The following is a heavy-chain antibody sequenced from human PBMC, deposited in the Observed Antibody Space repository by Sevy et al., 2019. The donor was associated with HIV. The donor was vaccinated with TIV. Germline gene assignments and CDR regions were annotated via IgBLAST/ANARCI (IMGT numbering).Heavy chain of an antibody. CDR2: ISGSGGST. V-gene: IGHV3-23*01. CDR3: AKGGLYDILTGYYKSYYYYYGMDA. Sequence: GGSLRLSCAASGFTFSSYAMSWVRQAPGKGLEWVSAISGSGGSTYYADSVKGRFTISRDNSKNTLYLQMNSLRAEDTAVYYCAKGGLYDILTGYYKSYYYYYGMDAWGQGTTVTVSS. D-gene: IGHD3-9*01. J-gene: IGHJ6*02. CDR1: GFTFSSYA.